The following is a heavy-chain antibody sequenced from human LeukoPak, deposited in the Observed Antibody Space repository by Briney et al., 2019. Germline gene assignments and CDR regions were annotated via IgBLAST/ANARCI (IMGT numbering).Heavy chain of an antibody. D-gene: IGHD3-3*01. CDR3: AKDREDFWSGYYSYYFDY. Sequence: GGSLRLSCAASGFTFSSYSMNWVRQAPGKGLEWVAVISYDGSNKYYADSVKGRFTISRDNSKNTLYLQMNSLRAEDTAVYYCAKDREDFWSGYYSYYFDYWGQGTLVTVSS. CDR1: GFTFSSYS. J-gene: IGHJ4*02. CDR2: ISYDGSNK. V-gene: IGHV3-30*18.